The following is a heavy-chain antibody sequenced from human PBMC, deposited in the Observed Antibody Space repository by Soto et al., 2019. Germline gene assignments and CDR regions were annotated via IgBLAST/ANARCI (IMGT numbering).Heavy chain of an antibody. D-gene: IGHD1-26*01. V-gene: IGHV4-30-2*01. CDR1: GGSLSSDNNS. CDR2: IYHTGSN. J-gene: IGHJ4*02. Sequence: SETLSLTCDVSGGSLSSDNNSWSWIRQPPGKGLEWLGYIYHTGSNYYNASLKSRVSMSVDRSKNQFSLSLKSVTAADTAVYYCARSVGKWELLHFPYWGQGILVTVSS. CDR3: ARSVGKWELLHFPY.